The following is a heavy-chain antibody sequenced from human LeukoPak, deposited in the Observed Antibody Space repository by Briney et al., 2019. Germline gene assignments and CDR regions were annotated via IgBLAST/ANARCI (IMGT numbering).Heavy chain of an antibody. CDR2: INHSGST. Sequence: SETLSLTCAVYGGSFSGYYWSWIRQPPGKGLEWIGEINHSGSTNYNPSLKSRVTISVDTSKNQFSLKPSSVTAADTAVYYCANLITGMGDWGQGTLVTVSS. CDR1: GGSFSGYY. J-gene: IGHJ4*02. D-gene: IGHD1-14*01. V-gene: IGHV4-34*01. CDR3: ANLITGMGD.